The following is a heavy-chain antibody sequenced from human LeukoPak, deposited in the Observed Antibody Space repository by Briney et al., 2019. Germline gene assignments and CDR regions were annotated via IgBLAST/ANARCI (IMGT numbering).Heavy chain of an antibody. Sequence: GASVKVSCKASGYTFTSYVINWVRQATGQGLEWMGWMNPNSGNTGSAQRFQGRVTMTRDTSRSTAYMELRSLTSEDTAVYYCARGPLVRLPSSFDPWGQGTLVTVSS. V-gene: IGHV1-8*01. D-gene: IGHD3-16*02. CDR2: MNPNSGNT. CDR3: ARGPLVRLPSSFDP. CDR1: GYTFTSYV. J-gene: IGHJ5*02.